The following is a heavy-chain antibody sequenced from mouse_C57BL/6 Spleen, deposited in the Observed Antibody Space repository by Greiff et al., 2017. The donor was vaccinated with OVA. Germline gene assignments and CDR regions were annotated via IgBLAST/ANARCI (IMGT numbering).Heavy chain of an antibody. V-gene: IGHV1-82*01. CDR2: IYPGDGGT. D-gene: IGHD2-2*01. Sequence: QVQLQQSGPELVKPGASVKISCKASGYAFSSSWMNWVKQRPGKGLEWIGRIYPGDGGTNYNGQFKGKATLTADKSSSTAYMQLSSLTSEDAAVDFCAYGYDEEDAMDYWGQGTSVTVSS. J-gene: IGHJ4*01. CDR3: AYGYDEEDAMDY. CDR1: GYAFSSSW.